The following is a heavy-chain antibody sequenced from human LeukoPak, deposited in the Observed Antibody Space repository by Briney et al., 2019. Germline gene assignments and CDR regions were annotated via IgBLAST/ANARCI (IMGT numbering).Heavy chain of an antibody. CDR2: IKHDGSEK. J-gene: IGHJ6*04. D-gene: IGHD3-10*02. V-gene: IGHV3-7*01. CDR3: AELGITMIGGV. Sequence: GGSLRLSCVASGFIFSRYWMTWVRQAPGKGLEWVANIKHDGSEKYYVDSVKGRFTISRDNGKNSLYLQMNSLRAEDTAVYYCAELGITMIGGVWGKGTTVTISS. CDR1: GFIFSRYW.